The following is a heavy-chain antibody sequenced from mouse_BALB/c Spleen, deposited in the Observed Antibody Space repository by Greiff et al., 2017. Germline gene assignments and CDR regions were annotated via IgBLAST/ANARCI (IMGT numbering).Heavy chain of an antibody. Sequence: QVQLQQSGAELVKPGTSVKLSCKASGYNFTSYWINWVKLRPGQGLEWIGDIYPGSGSTNYNEKFKSKATLTVDTSSSTAYMQLSSLASEDSALYYCARSGIYYDYDDYAMDYWGQGTSVTVSS. D-gene: IGHD2-4*01. J-gene: IGHJ4*01. CDR2: IYPGSGST. CDR3: ARSGIYYDYDDYAMDY. V-gene: IGHV1-55*01. CDR1: GYNFTSYW.